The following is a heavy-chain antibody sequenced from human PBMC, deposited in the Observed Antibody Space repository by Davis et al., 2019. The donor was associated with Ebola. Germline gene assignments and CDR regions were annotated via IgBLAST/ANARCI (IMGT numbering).Heavy chain of an antibody. D-gene: IGHD2-15*01. J-gene: IGHJ6*02. CDR3: AREEIVVVVAANESYYYYGMDV. V-gene: IGHV1-18*01. Sequence: AASVKVSCKASGYTFTSYGISWVRQAPGQGLEWMGWISAYNGNTNYAQKLQGRVTMTTDTSTSTAYMELRSLRSDDTAVYYCAREEIVVVVAANESYYYYGMDVWGQGTTVTVSS. CDR1: GYTFTSYG. CDR2: ISAYNGNT.